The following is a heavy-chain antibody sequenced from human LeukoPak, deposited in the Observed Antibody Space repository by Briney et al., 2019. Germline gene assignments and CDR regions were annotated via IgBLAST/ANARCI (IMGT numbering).Heavy chain of an antibody. CDR2: IYYSGST. V-gene: IGHV4-39*07. J-gene: IGHJ3*02. D-gene: IGHD3-22*01. CDR1: GGSISSSSYY. Sequence: SETLSLTCTVSGGSISSSSYYWGWIRQPPGKGLEWIGSIYYSGSTYYNPSLKSRVTISVDTSKNQFSLKLSSVTAADTAVYYCARPGYYYDSSGYPAKDAFDIWGQGTMVTVSS. CDR3: ARPGYYYDSSGYPAKDAFDI.